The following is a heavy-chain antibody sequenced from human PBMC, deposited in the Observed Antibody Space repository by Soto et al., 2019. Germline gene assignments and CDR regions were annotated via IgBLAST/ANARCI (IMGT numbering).Heavy chain of an antibody. CDR2: ISGFNGNT. D-gene: IGHD3-16*01. CDR3: ARIGVSSGHESPDFDS. J-gene: IGHJ4*02. Sequence: QVQLVQSGAEVKKPGASVKVSCKASGYTFNFYGITWVRQAPGQGLEWMGWISGFNGNTNYATDLQGRVHMTTDTPTRTAYMELRGLRSDDTAVYYCARIGVSSGHESPDFDSWGQGTLVTVSS. CDR1: GYTFNFYG. V-gene: IGHV1-18*01.